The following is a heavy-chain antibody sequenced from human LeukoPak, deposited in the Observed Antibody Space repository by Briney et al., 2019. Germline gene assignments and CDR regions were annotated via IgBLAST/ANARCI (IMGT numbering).Heavy chain of an antibody. CDR2: INPNSGGT. CDR3: ARAFGELLRDHY. CDR1: GYTFTGYY. V-gene: IGHV1-2*02. J-gene: IGHJ4*02. D-gene: IGHD3-10*01. Sequence: ASVKVSCKASGYTFTGYYMHWVRQAPGQGLEWMGWINPNSGGTNYAQKFQGRVTTTRDTSISTAYMELSRLRSDDTAVYYCARAFGELLRDHYWGQGTLVTVSS.